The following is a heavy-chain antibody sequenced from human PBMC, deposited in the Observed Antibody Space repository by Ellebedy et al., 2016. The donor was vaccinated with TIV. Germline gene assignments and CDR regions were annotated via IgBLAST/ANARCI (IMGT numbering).Heavy chain of an antibody. V-gene: IGHV3-7*03. D-gene: IGHD6-6*01. J-gene: IGHJ4*02. CDR3: ARGPVRSDYDY. Sequence: GGSLRLXXAASGFTFSNYWMTWVRQAPGKGLEWVANIKHEGSVKYYGGSVEGRFTISRDNAKNSLYLQMDSLRADDTAVYYCARGPVRSDYDYWGQGTLVTVSS. CDR1: GFTFSNYW. CDR2: IKHEGSVK.